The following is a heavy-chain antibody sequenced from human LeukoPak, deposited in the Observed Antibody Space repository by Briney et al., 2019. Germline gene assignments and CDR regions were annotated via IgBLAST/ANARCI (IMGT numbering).Heavy chain of an antibody. CDR1: GYTFNGYY. D-gene: IGHD2/OR15-2a*01. V-gene: IGHV1-2*02. CDR2: INPNTGDR. Sequence: ASVTVSCKASGYTFNGYYIHWVRQAPGQGLEWMGWINPNTGDRNYAQKFQGRVTMTSDTSISTAYMELSRPRDDDTAVYYCARSRMSDAFDIWGQGTMVTVSS. J-gene: IGHJ3*02. CDR3: ARSRMSDAFDI.